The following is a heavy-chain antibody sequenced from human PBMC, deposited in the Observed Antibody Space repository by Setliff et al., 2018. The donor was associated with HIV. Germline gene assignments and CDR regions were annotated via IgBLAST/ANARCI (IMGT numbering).Heavy chain of an antibody. CDR2: VYYSGST. V-gene: IGHV4-39*01. D-gene: IGHD4-17*01. CDR1: GGSISSASYF. CDR3: ARHRSYGDYDPNWFDP. Sequence: SETLSLTCTVSGGSISSASYFWGWIRQSPGRGLEWIGSVYYSGSTYYNPSLRSRITISVDMSKTQFSLKLNSVTAADTAIYYCARHRSYGDYDPNWFDPWGRGTLVTVSS. J-gene: IGHJ5*02.